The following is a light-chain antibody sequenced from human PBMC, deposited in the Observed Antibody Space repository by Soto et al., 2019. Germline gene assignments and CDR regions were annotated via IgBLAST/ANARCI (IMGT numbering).Light chain of an antibody. V-gene: IGKV3-15*01. CDR1: QTISNS. CDR3: QQYNKWPWT. J-gene: IGKJ1*01. CDR2: GAS. Sequence: VVGTQSPATLSVSPGARATLYCRASQTISNSLAWYHQKPGQAPRLLIFGASPRATGVPVRFSGSGSGTLFTLTISSLQSEDFGVYYCQQYNKWPWTFGQGTKVDIK.